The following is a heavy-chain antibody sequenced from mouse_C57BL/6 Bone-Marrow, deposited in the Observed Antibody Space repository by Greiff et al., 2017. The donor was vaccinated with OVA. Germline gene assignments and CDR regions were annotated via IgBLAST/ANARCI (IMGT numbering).Heavy chain of an antibody. CDR3: TRGYYFDY. V-gene: IGHV1-4*01. CDR2: IDPTNDYT. CDR1: GYTFTSYT. J-gene: IGHJ2*01. Sequence: QVQLQQSGAELARPGASVKMSCKASGYTFTSYTIHWVKHRPGQGLEWIGYIDPTNDYTNYNQKFKGKATLTADKSSSTAYMQLSSLTSEDSAVYYCTRGYYFDYWGQGTTLTVSS.